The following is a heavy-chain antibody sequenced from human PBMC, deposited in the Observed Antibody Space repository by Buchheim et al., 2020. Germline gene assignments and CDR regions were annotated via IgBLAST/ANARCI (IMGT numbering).Heavy chain of an antibody. CDR3: ARDLLSTLHYDIIGY. Sequence: QVQLVESGGGMVQPGRSLRLSCSVSTVSFTFYAMHWVRQAPGKGLEWVATISNDGVNKNYADSVRGRFTISRDNSKNTLYLQMSGLRTEDTAVYYCARDLLSTLHYDIIGYWGQGTL. CDR1: TVSFTFYA. D-gene: IGHD3-9*01. CDR2: ISNDGVNK. J-gene: IGHJ4*02. V-gene: IGHV3-30*04.